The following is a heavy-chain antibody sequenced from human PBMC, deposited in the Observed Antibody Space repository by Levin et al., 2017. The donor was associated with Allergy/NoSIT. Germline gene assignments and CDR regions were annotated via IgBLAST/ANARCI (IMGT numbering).Heavy chain of an antibody. J-gene: IGHJ3*02. CDR1: RFTFSGYA. CDR2: ISSDGSNK. CDR3: AKTLDTATAFDS. V-gene: IGHV3-30*18. Sequence: GESLKISCAASRFTFSGYAMHWVRQAPGKGLERVAVISSDGSNKYYADSVRGRFTISRDNSKNTLYLQMDSLRVEDTAVYYCAKTLDTATAFDSWGQGTMVTVSS. D-gene: IGHD5-18*01.